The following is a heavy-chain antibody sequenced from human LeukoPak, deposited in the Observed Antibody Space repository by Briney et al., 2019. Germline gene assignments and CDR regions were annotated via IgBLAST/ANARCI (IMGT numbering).Heavy chain of an antibody. D-gene: IGHD2/OR15-2a*01. Sequence: SVRVSCTSSGFTFTDHYIHWVRQGPGQGLEWMGYIGPHSTFTSSPQEFQGRVTMTRDASMSTAYMELTRLTSDDTAVYYCVREGEGPLSKDFDYWGQGTLVTVSS. CDR2: IGPHSTFT. J-gene: IGHJ4*02. CDR3: VREGEGPLSKDFDY. CDR1: GFTFTDHY. V-gene: IGHV1-2*02.